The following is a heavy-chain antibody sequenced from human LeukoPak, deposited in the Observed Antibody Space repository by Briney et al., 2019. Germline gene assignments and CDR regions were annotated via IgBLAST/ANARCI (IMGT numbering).Heavy chain of an antibody. CDR1: GGSISSGGYS. CDR3: ARGTVAATPAWFDP. Sequence: SETLSLTCAVSGGSISSGGYSWSWIRQPPGKGLEWIGYIYHSGSTYYNPSLKSRVTISVDRSKNQFSLKLSSVTAADTAVYYCARGTVAATPAWFDPWGQGTLVTVSS. D-gene: IGHD2-15*01. CDR2: IYHSGST. V-gene: IGHV4-30-2*01. J-gene: IGHJ5*02.